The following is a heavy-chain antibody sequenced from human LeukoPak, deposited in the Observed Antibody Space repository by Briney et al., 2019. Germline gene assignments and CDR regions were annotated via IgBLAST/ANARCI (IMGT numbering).Heavy chain of an antibody. CDR3: ARGYYRSQTNQDAFDI. CDR1: GYTFTSYG. CDR2: ISAYNGNT. Sequence: ASVKVSCKASGYTFTSYGISWVRQAPGQGLEWMGWISAYNGNTNYAQKLQGRVTMTTDTSTSTAYMELRSLRSDDTAVYYCARGYYRSQTNQDAFDIWGQGTMVTVSS. V-gene: IGHV1-18*01. J-gene: IGHJ3*02. D-gene: IGHD1-14*01.